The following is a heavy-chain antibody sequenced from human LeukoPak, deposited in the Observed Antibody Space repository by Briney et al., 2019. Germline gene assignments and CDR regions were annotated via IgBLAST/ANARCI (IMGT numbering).Heavy chain of an antibody. V-gene: IGHV1-8*01. CDR1: GYTFTSYH. J-gene: IGHJ4*02. D-gene: IGHD3-16*01. Sequence: ASAKVSCKASGYTFTSYHINWVRQATGQGLEWMGWMSPNSGDTDYAQKFQGRVTMTRDTSINTAYMELSSLRSEDTAVYYCARGVGDLGDYWGQGTLVTVSS. CDR2: MSPNSGDT. CDR3: ARGVGDLGDY.